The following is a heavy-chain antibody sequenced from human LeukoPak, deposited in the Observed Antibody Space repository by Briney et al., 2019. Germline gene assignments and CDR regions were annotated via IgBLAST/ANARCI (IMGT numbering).Heavy chain of an antibody. J-gene: IGHJ4*02. CDR1: GYTFTSYY. CDR2: INPSGGST. D-gene: IGHD5-24*01. V-gene: IGHV1-46*01. Sequence: ASVKVSCKASGYTFTSYYMHWVRQAPGQELEWMGIINPSGGSTSYAQKFQGRVTMTRDMSTSTVYMELSSLRSEDTAVYYCARRDGYNLDYFDDWGQGTLVTVSS. CDR3: ARRDGYNLDYFDD.